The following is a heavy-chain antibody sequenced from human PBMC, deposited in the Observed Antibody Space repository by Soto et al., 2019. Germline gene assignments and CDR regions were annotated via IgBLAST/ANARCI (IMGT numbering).Heavy chain of an antibody. CDR3: ARSPSHSGYDPHFDY. CDR2: IGTAGDT. D-gene: IGHD5-12*01. J-gene: IGHJ4*02. Sequence: GGSLRLSSAASGFTFSSYDMHWVRQATGKGLEWVSAIGTAGDTYYPGSVKGRFTISRENAKNSLYLQMNSLRAGDTAVYYCARSPSHSGYDPHFDYWGQGTLVTVSS. V-gene: IGHV3-13*01. CDR1: GFTFSSYD.